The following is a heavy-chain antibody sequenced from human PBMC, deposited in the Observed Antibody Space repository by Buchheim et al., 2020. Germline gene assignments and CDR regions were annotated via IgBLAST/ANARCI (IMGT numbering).Heavy chain of an antibody. Sequence: QVQLVESGGGVVQPGRSLRLSCAASGFTFSSYAMHWVRQAPGKGLEWVAVISYDGSNKYYADSVKGRFTISRDNSKNTLYLQMNSLRAEDTAVYYCARDRDYYDSSGYPAFDIWGQGT. CDR2: ISYDGSNK. CDR3: ARDRDYYDSSGYPAFDI. CDR1: GFTFSSYA. V-gene: IGHV3-30*04. J-gene: IGHJ3*02. D-gene: IGHD3-22*01.